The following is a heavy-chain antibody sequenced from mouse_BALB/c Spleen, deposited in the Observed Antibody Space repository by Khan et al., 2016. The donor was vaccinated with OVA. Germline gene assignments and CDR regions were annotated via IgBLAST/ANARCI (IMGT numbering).Heavy chain of an antibody. CDR3: ACELRGFAY. CDR1: GDSITRGY. D-gene: IGHD1-1*01. CDR2: ISYSGNS. V-gene: IGHV3-8*02. Sequence: EVQLQESGPSLVKPSQTLSLTCSVTGDSITRGYWNWIRKFPGNKLEYMGYISYSGNSYYNPSLKSRISVTRDTSKTQYYLQLNSVTTEDTATYYWACELRGFAYWGQGTLVTVSA. J-gene: IGHJ3*01.